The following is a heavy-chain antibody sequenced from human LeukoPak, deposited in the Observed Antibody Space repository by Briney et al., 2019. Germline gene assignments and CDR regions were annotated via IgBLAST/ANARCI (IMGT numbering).Heavy chain of an antibody. D-gene: IGHD3-3*01. CDR1: GGSFSGYY. Sequence: SETLSLTCAVYGGSFSGYYWSWIRQPPGKGLEWIGEINHSGSTNYNPSLKSRVTISVDTSKNQFSLKLSSVTAADTAVYYCARGDYDFWSGPTSSYAFDIWGQGTMVTVSS. V-gene: IGHV4-34*01. CDR3: ARGDYDFWSGPTSSYAFDI. J-gene: IGHJ3*02. CDR2: INHSGST.